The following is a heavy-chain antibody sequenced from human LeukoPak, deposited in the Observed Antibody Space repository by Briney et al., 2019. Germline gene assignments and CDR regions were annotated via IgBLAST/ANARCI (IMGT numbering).Heavy chain of an antibody. D-gene: IGHD3-10*01. CDR1: GFTFSSYA. V-gene: IGHV3-30*04. CDR2: ISYDGSNE. J-gene: IGHJ4*02. CDR3: ARDLSYYGSGTI. Sequence: GGSLRLSCAASGFTFSSYAMHWVRQAPGKGLEWVAVISYDGSNEYYADSVKGRFTISRDNSKNTLYLQMNSLRAEDTAVYYCARDLSYYGSGTIWGQGTLVTVSS.